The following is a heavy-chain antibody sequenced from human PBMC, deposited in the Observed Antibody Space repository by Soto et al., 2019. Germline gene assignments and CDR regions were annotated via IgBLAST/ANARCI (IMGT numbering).Heavy chain of an antibody. CDR1: GFTFSSYG. CDR3: AKEGTGYCSGGSCYAHYYYYGMDV. CDR2: ISYDGSNK. Sequence: PGGSLRLSCAASGFTFSSYGMHWVRQAPGKGLEWVAVISYDGSNKYYADSVKGRFTISRDNSKNTLYLQMNSLRAEDTAVYYCAKEGTGYCSGGSCYAHYYYYGMDVWGQGTTVTVSS. D-gene: IGHD2-15*01. V-gene: IGHV3-30*18. J-gene: IGHJ6*02.